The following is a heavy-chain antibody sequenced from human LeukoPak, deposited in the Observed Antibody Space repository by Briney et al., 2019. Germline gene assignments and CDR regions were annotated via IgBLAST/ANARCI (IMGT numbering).Heavy chain of an antibody. CDR1: GGSISSSSSY. CDR2: VRYSGKT. J-gene: IGHJ4*02. V-gene: IGHV4-39*01. Sequence: PSETLSLTCTVSGGSISSSSSYWGWIRQPPGKGLEWFVSVRYSGKTYYNPSLKSLVTMSVDTSKHHFPLRLSTVTAANPAVYSCARHYYDNGGLAYYFVYWGQGSLVTDSS. D-gene: IGHD3-22*01. CDR3: ARHYYDNGGLAYYFVY.